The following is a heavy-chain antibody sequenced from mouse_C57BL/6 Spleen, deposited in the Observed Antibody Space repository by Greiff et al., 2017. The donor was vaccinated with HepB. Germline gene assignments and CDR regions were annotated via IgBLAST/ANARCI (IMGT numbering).Heavy chain of an antibody. V-gene: IGHV1-69*01. J-gene: IGHJ2*01. CDR1: GYTFTSYW. Sequence: QVHVKQPGAELVMPGASVKLSCKASGYTFTSYWMHWVKQRPGQGLEWIGEIDPSDSYTNYNQKFKGKSTLTVDKSSSTAYMQLSSLTSEDSAVYYCARGDGNPYYFDYWGQGTTLTVSS. D-gene: IGHD2-1*01. CDR2: IDPSDSYT. CDR3: ARGDGNPYYFDY.